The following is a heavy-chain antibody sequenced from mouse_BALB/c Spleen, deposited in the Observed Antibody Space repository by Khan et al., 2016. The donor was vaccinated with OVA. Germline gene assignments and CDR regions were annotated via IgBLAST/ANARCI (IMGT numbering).Heavy chain of an antibody. CDR3: VRALYYYGSSYEGFAY. CDR2: INPYSYDN. V-gene: IGHV1S136*01. J-gene: IGHJ3*01. Sequence: VQLKESGPELVKPGASVKMSCKASGYTFTSYVMHWVKQKPGQGLEWIGYINPYSYDNKYTEKFKGKATLTSDKSSSTAYMELSSLTSEDSAVDYCVRALYYYGSSYEGFAYWGQGTLVTVSA. CDR1: GYTFTSYV. D-gene: IGHD1-1*01.